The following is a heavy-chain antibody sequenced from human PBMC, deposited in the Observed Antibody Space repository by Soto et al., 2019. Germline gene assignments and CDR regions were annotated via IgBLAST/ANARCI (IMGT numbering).Heavy chain of an antibody. Sequence: QVQLQQWGAGLLKPSETLSLTCGVYGGSFSGYYWSWIRQPPGKGLEWIGEVNHSGSTNYNPSLKSRVTISVATSKSQFSLSMSSVTAADTARYYCARKYLPYYGSGSPYGMDVWGQGTTVTVSS. D-gene: IGHD3-10*01. J-gene: IGHJ6*02. V-gene: IGHV4-34*01. CDR2: VNHSGST. CDR1: GGSFSGYY. CDR3: ARKYLPYYGSGSPYGMDV.